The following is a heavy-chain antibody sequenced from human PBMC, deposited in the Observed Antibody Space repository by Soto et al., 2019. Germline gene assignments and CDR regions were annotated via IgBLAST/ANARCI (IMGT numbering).Heavy chain of an antibody. V-gene: IGHV3-49*03. CDR3: TRDTAGFGELGYFDY. Sequence: GGSLRLSCTASGFTFGDYAMSWFRQAPGKGLEWVGFIRSKAYGGTTEYAASVKGRFTISRDDSKSIAYLQMNSLKTEDTAVYYCTRDTAGFGELGYFDYWGQGTLVTVSS. J-gene: IGHJ4*02. CDR1: GFTFGDYA. CDR2: IRSKAYGGTT. D-gene: IGHD3-10*01.